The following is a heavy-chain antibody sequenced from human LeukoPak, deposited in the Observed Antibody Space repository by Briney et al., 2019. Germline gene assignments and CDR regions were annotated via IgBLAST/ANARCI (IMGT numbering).Heavy chain of an antibody. CDR2: IYHSGST. CDR3: ARDRVLLWYGEADYYYYGMDV. CDR1: GGSISSSNW. V-gene: IGHV4-4*02. D-gene: IGHD3-10*01. J-gene: IGHJ6*02. Sequence: PSGTLSLTCADSGGSISSSNWWSWVRQPPGKGLEWIGEIYHSGSTNYNPSLKSRVTISVDKSKNQFSLKLSSVTAADTAVYYCARDRVLLWYGEADYYYYGMDVWGQGTTVTVSS.